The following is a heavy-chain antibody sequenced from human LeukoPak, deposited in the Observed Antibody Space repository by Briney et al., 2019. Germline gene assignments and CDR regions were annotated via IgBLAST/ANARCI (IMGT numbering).Heavy chain of an antibody. CDR3: ARTGTGNYFDY. D-gene: IGHD1-1*01. CDR1: GYPISRGYY. V-gene: IGHV4-38-2*01. Sequence: PSETLSLTCAVSGYPISRGYYWGWIRQPPGKGLEWIGTIYYSGSTYYNPSLKSRLTISLDPSKNQFSLKLSSVTAADTAVFYCARTGTGNYFDYWGQGTLVTVSS. CDR2: IYYSGST. J-gene: IGHJ4*02.